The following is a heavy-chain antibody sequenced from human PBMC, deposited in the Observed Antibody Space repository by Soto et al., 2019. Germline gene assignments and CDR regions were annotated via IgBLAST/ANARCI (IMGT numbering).Heavy chain of an antibody. D-gene: IGHD2-21*02. Sequence: QVQLVESGGGVVQPGRSLRLSCAPSGVSFSEFGMHWVRQARGKGLEWVAAISHDGSNQYYGDSVKGRFSISRDHSNNRLYLQMNNLKVEDSAIYFCAKETRSRAVTATRVNGMDVWGQGTTVTVSS. V-gene: IGHV3-30*18. CDR3: AKETRSRAVTATRVNGMDV. CDR1: GVSFSEFG. J-gene: IGHJ6*02. CDR2: ISHDGSNQ.